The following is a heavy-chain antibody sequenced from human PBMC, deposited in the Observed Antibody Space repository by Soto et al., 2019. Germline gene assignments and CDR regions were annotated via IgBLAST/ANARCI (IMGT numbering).Heavy chain of an antibody. CDR3: ARLDGYNYCRYFDL. D-gene: IGHD5-12*01. CDR1: GGSISSYY. CDR2: IYYSGST. V-gene: IGHV4-59*08. J-gene: IGHJ2*01. Sequence: QVQLQESGPGLVRPSETLSLTCTVSGGSISSYYWSWIRQPPGKGLEWIGYIYYSGSTNYNPSLKSRVTISVDTSKTQFSLKLSSVTAADTAVYYCARLDGYNYCRYFDLWGRGTLVTVSS.